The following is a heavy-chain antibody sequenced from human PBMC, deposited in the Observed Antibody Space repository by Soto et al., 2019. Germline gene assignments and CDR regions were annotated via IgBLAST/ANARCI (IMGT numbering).Heavy chain of an antibody. D-gene: IGHD3-22*01. CDR3: AKFMYYYDSSGYYDHYYFDY. CDR2: ISGSGGST. J-gene: IGHJ4*02. CDR1: GFTFSSYA. Sequence: GGSLRLSCAASGFTFSSYAMSWVRQAPGKGLEWVSAISGSGGSTYYADSVKGRFTISRDNSKNTLYLQMNSLRAEDAAVYYCAKFMYYYDSSGYYDHYYFDYWGQGTLVNVSS. V-gene: IGHV3-23*01.